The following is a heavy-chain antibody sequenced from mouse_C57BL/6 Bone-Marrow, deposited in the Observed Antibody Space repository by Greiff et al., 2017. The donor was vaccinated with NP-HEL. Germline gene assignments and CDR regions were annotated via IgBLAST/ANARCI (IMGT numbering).Heavy chain of an antibody. CDR1: GFTFSDYY. CDR2: INYDGSST. J-gene: IGHJ1*03. D-gene: IGHD1-1*01. V-gene: IGHV5-16*01. CDR3: ARGHGSSYLYWYFDV. Sequence: EVMLVESEGGLVQPGSSMKLSCTASGFTFSDYYMAWVRQVPEKGLEWVANINYDGSSTYYLDSLKSRFIISRDNAKNILYLQMSSLKSEDTATYYCARGHGSSYLYWYFDVWGTGTTVTVSS.